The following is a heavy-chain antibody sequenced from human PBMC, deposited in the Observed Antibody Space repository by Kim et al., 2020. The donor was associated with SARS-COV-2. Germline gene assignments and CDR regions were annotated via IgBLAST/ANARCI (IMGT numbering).Heavy chain of an antibody. CDR3: ARERSSQEIAARLWYFDL. D-gene: IGHD6-6*01. V-gene: IGHV3-33*01. J-gene: IGHJ2*01. CDR1: GFTFSSYG. Sequence: GGSLRLSCAASGFTFSSYGMHWVRQAPGKGLEWVAVIWYDGSNKYYADSVKGRFTISRDNSKNTLYLQMNSLRAEDTAVYYCARERSSQEIAARLWYFDLWGRGTLVTVSS. CDR2: IWYDGSNK.